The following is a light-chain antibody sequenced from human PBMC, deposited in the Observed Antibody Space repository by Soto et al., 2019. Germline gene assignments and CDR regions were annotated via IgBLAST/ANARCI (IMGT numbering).Light chain of an antibody. J-gene: IGLJ1*01. CDR1: SNDVGGYNY. CDR3: SSFAVSNSFV. V-gene: IGLV2-8*01. CDR2: EVN. Sequence: QSALTQPPSASGSPGQSVTVSCTGTSNDVGGYNYVSWYQQHPGKAPKLMIYEVNKRPSGVPDRFSGSKSGNTASLTVSGLQAEDEADYYCSSFAVSNSFVFGTDQGHRP.